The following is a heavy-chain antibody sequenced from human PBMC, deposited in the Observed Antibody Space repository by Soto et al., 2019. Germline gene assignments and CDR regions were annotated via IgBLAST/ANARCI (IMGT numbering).Heavy chain of an antibody. CDR1: GGSISSYY. CDR3: ARDLGSGYDPGDY. J-gene: IGHJ4*02. V-gene: IGHV4-59*12. Sequence: PSETLSLTCTVSGGSISSYYWSWIRQPPGKGLEWIGYIYYSGSTNYNPSLKSRVTISVDTSKNQFSLKLSSVTAADTAVYYCARDLGSGYDPGDYWGQGTLVTVS. D-gene: IGHD5-12*01. CDR2: IYYSGST.